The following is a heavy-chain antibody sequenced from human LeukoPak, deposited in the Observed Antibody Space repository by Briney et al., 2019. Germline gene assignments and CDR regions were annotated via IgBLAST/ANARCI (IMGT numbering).Heavy chain of an antibody. CDR1: GSAFTVNH. J-gene: IGHJ4*02. CDR3: ARNPSTTETKDY. V-gene: IGHV1-2*02. Sequence: ASVKLCCKASGSAFTVNHMHWVRHAPGPGLEWMGWFNPNSGGTNSAQAVQGRVTMTRYTSISTAEMELSRLRSDDPAVYYCARNPSTTETKDYWGQGTLVTVSS. D-gene: IGHD1-1*01. CDR2: FNPNSGGT.